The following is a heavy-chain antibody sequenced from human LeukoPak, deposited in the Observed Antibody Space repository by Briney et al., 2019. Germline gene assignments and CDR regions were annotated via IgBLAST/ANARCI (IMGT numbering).Heavy chain of an antibody. CDR1: GGSFSSGSYY. Sequence: SETLSLTCTVSGGSFSSGSYYWSWIRQPPGKGLEWLGYIYYSGSTNYNPSLKSRVTISVDTSKNQFSLKLSSVTAADTAVYYCARDWSCSSTSCLNDAFDIWGQGTMVTVSS. CDR3: ARDWSCSSTSCLNDAFDI. J-gene: IGHJ3*02. D-gene: IGHD2-2*01. CDR2: IYYSGST. V-gene: IGHV4-61*01.